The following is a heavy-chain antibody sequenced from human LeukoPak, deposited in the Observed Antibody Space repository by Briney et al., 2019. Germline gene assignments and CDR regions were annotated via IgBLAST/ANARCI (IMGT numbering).Heavy chain of an antibody. V-gene: IGHV3-66*02. D-gene: IGHD6-6*01. Sequence: GGSLRLSCAASGFTVSSNYISWVRQAPGKGLEWVSVIYSGGSTYYADSVKGRFTISRDNSKNTLYLQMNSLRAEDTAVYYCARFSSSLEYYFDYWGQGTLVTVSS. J-gene: IGHJ4*02. CDR3: ARFSSSLEYYFDY. CDR2: IYSGGST. CDR1: GFTVSSNY.